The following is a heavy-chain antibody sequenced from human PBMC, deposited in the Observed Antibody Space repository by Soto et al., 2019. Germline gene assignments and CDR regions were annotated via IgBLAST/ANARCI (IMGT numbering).Heavy chain of an antibody. CDR3: ATSQKGYNWNHFDH. Sequence: CDTGSINCALSGGSIRGSYYYWGCLRQSPGKGPECIGSVFYTGFTSYNPSLESRVSVSVDTSKNQFSLKVSGVSAADTAVYYCATSQKGYNWNHFDHWGQGALVTASS. CDR1: GGSIRGSYYY. J-gene: IGHJ4*02. D-gene: IGHD1-20*01. CDR2: VFYTGFT. V-gene: IGHV4-39*01.